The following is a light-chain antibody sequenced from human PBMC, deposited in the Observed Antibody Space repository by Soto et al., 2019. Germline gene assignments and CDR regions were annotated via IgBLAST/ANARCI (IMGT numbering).Light chain of an antibody. CDR2: EVT. Sequence: QSALTQPPSASGSPGQSVTISCTGTSSDVGGYNYVSWYQQHPGKAPKLMIYEVTKRPSGVPDRFSGSKSGNTASLTVSGLLAEDEADYYCCSYVGATTYVFGSGTKLTVL. CDR1: SSDVGGYNY. V-gene: IGLV2-8*01. J-gene: IGLJ1*01. CDR3: CSYVGATTYV.